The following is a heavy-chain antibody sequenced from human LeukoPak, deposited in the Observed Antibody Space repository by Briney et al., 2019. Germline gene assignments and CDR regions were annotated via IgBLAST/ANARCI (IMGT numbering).Heavy chain of an antibody. CDR2: INHSGST. D-gene: IGHD3-22*01. CDR1: GGSFSGYY. J-gene: IGHJ4*02. Sequence: SETLSLTCAVYGGSFSGYYWSWIRQPPGKGLEWIGEINHSGSTNYNPSLKSRVTISVDTSKNQFSLKLSSVTAADTAAYYCARGVHYYDSSGYLGYWGQGTLVTVSS. CDR3: ARGVHYYDSSGYLGY. V-gene: IGHV4-34*01.